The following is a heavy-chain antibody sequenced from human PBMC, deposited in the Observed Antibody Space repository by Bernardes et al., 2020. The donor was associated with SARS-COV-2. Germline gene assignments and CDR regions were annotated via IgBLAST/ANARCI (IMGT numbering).Heavy chain of an antibody. CDR2: IHHTGTT. D-gene: IGHD1-26*01. J-gene: IGHJ4*02. Sequence: SEPLSLTCTVSGGSISVYYWSWILQPPGKGLEWIGYIHHTGTTSYNPSLESRVAISVDTSKNQLSLRLNSVTAADTAVYYCAREWSSFDHWGQGTLVTVSS. CDR1: GGSISVYY. CDR3: AREWSSFDH. V-gene: IGHV4-59*01.